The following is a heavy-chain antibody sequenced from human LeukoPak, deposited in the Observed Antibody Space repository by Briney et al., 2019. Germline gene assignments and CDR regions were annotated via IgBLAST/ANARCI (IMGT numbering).Heavy chain of an antibody. CDR2: ISYDGSNK. Sequence: PGGSLRLSCAASGFTFSSYGMHWVRQAPGKGLEWVAVISYDGSNKYYADSVKVRFTISRDNSKNTLYLQMNSLRAEDTAVYYCAKDVSPLRYFDWLPSDWGQGTLVTVSS. D-gene: IGHD3-9*01. CDR1: GFTFSSYG. CDR3: AKDVSPLRYFDWLPSD. J-gene: IGHJ4*02. V-gene: IGHV3-30*18.